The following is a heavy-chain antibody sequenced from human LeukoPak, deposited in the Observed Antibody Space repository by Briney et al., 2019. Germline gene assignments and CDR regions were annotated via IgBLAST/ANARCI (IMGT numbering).Heavy chain of an antibody. D-gene: IGHD2-15*01. V-gene: IGHV3-23*01. CDR2: ISGSGGST. Sequence: PGGSLRLSCVASGFTFSSHAMNWVRQAPGKGLEWVSGISGSGGSTFYADSVKGRFTISRDNSKNTLYLQVNSLRAEDTAVFYCARLPGRLMVGPAQFDYWGQGTLVTVSS. CDR1: GFTFSSHA. J-gene: IGHJ4*02. CDR3: ARLPGRLMVGPAQFDY.